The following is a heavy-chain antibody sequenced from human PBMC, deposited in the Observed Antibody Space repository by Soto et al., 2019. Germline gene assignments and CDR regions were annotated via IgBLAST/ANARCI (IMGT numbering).Heavy chain of an antibody. D-gene: IGHD4-17*01. CDR2: IYHSGST. Sequence: SETLSLTCAVSGGSISSGGYSWGWIRQPPGKGLEWIGYIYHSGSTYYNPSLKSRVTISVDRSKNQFSLKLSSVTAADTAVYYCASGLVTTLQYWGQGTLVTVS. CDR3: ASGLVTTLQY. V-gene: IGHV4-30-2*01. CDR1: GGSISSGGYS. J-gene: IGHJ4*02.